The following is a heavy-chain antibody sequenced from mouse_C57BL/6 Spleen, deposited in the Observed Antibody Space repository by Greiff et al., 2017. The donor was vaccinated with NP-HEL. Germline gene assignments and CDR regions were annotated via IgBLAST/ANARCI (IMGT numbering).Heavy chain of an antibody. D-gene: IGHD1-1*01. CDR1: GFTFSDYG. Sequence: EVMLVESGGGLVKPGGSLKLSCAASGFTFSDYGMHWVRQAPETGLEWVAYISSGSSTIYYADTVKGRFTISRDNAKNTLFLQMTSLRSEDTAMYYCARSTVPFYYAMDYWGQGTSVTVSS. V-gene: IGHV5-17*01. CDR3: ARSTVPFYYAMDY. J-gene: IGHJ4*01. CDR2: ISSGSSTI.